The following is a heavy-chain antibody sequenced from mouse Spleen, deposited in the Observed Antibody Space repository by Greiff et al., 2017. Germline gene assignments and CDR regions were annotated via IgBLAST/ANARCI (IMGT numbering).Heavy chain of an antibody. CDR2: INPYNGGT. D-gene: IGHD1-1*01. CDR1: GYTFTDYY. V-gene: IGHV1-19*01. J-gene: IGHJ2*01. CDR3: AREGLLRSFDY. Sequence: VQLQQSGPVLVKPGASVKMSCKASGYTFTDYYMNWVKQSHGKSLEWIGVINPYNGGTSYNQKFKGKATLTVDKSSSTAYMELNSLTSEDSAVYYCAREGLLRSFDYWGQGTTLTVSS.